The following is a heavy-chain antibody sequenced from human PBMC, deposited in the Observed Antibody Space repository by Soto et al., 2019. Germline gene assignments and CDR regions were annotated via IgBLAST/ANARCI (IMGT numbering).Heavy chain of an antibody. CDR2: IYHSGDT. CDR1: GYSLTSGYY. CDR3: ARAGIVVAGTIVDY. J-gene: IGHJ4*02. D-gene: IGHD6-19*01. Sequence: KPSEPLSLTCAVSGYSLTSGYYGGWIRQPPGKGLEWIGSIYHSGDTYYNPSLKSRVTISVDKSKNHFSLKLTSVTAADTAVYYCARAGIVVAGTIVDYWGQGTLVTVSS. V-gene: IGHV4-38-2*01.